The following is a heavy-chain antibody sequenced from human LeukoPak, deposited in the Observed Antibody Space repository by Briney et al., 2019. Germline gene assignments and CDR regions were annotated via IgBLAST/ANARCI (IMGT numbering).Heavy chain of an antibody. CDR1: GFTVSSSY. CDR3: ARGDFWSGYPTY. J-gene: IGHJ4*02. Sequence: GGSLRLSCAASGFTVSSSYMSWVRQAPGKGLEWVSVIYSGGSTYYADSVKGRFTISRDNSKNTLYLQMNSLRAEDTAVYYCARGDFWSGYPTYWGQGTLVTVSS. V-gene: IGHV3-53*01. D-gene: IGHD3-3*01. CDR2: IYSGGST.